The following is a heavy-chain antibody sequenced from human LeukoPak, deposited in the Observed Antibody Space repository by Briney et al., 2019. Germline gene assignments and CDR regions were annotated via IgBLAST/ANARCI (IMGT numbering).Heavy chain of an antibody. Sequence: GGSLRLSCAASGFTFSDYYMSWIRQAPGKGLEWVSYISSSGSTIYYADSVKGRFTISRDNAKNSLYLQMNSLRAEDTAVYYCARDRTQPPGYDSSGDLDYWGQGTLVTVSS. CDR3: ARDRTQPPGYDSSGDLDY. D-gene: IGHD3-22*01. V-gene: IGHV3-11*01. CDR2: ISSSGSTI. J-gene: IGHJ4*02. CDR1: GFTFSDYY.